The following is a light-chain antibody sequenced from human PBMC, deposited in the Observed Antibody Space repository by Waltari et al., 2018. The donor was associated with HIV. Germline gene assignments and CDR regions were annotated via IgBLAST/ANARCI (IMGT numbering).Light chain of an antibody. J-gene: IGLJ3*02. Sequence: QSALTQPAYVSGSPGQPNPLSCTGTSSDVGGYHLVSWYKQHPGKAPKLMIYEVSKRPSGVSNRVSGSKSGNTASLTISGLQAEDEADYYCCSYAGSWVFGGGTKLTVL. CDR2: EVS. CDR3: CSYAGSWV. CDR1: SSDVGGYHL. V-gene: IGLV2-23*02.